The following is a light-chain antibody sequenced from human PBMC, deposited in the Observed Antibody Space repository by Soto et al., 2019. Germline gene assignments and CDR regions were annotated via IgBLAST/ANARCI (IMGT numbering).Light chain of an antibody. CDR1: QGIGND. CDR3: LHHNTYPLS. J-gene: IGKJ4*01. V-gene: IGKV1-17*01. Sequence: DIQMTQSPSFLFASVGDRVTITCRASQGIGNDLGWYQQKPGKAPRRLIYATSSLHSGVPSMFSGSGSGTEFTLTISRLQPEDFASYYCLHHNTYPLSFGGGTKVEIK. CDR2: ATS.